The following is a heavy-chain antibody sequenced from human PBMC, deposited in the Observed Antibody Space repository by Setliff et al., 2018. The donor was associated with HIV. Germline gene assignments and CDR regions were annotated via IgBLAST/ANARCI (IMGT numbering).Heavy chain of an antibody. CDR3: ARGRFVGFDY. D-gene: IGHD3-16*02. J-gene: IGHJ4*02. CDR1: DGSISTGSYY. V-gene: IGHV4-61*02. CDR2: IYTSGST. Sequence: SETLSLTCTVADGSISTGSYYWSWVRQPAGRGLEWIGRIYTSGSTNYNPSLKSRVTMSVDTSKNQFSLNLTSVAAADTAVYYCARGRFVGFDYWGQGTLVTVSS.